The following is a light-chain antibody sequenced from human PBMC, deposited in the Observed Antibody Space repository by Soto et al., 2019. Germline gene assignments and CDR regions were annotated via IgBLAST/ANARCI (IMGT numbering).Light chain of an antibody. J-gene: IGKJ2*01. CDR3: QQNNSYSPYT. CDR1: ENISRW. Sequence: DIQMTQSPSTLSASVGDRVTITCRASENISRWLAWYQQKPGKAPKVLIYEASSLSSGVPSRFGGSGSGTEFTLTISGVQPDDFATYYCQQNNSYSPYTFGQGTKLDIK. CDR2: EAS. V-gene: IGKV1-5*01.